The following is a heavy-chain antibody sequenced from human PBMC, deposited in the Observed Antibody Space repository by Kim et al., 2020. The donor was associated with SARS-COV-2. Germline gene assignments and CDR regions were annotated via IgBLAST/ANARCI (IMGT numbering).Heavy chain of an antibody. CDR2: FDPEDGET. J-gene: IGHJ4*02. D-gene: IGHD3-9*01. CDR3: ATGDDILTGLFDY. CDR1: GYTLTELS. Sequence: ASVKVSCKVSGYTLTELSMHWVRQAPGKGLEWMGGFDPEDGETISAQKFQGRVTMTEDTSSDTAYMELSSLRSEDTAVYYCATGDDILTGLFDYWGQGTLVTVSS. V-gene: IGHV1-24*01.